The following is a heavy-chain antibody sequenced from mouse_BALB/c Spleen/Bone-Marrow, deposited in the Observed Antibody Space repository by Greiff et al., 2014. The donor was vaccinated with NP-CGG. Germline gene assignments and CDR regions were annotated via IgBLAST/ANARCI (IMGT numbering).Heavy chain of an antibody. CDR3: ARNYGYGKSFAY. D-gene: IGHD2-2*01. CDR1: GFNIKDYY. CDR2: IDPENGDT. V-gene: IGHV14-4*02. J-gene: IGHJ3*01. Sequence: EVQLQQSGAELVRSGASVKLSCTASGFNIKDYYMHWVKQRPEQGLEWIGWIDPENGDTEYAPKFQGKATMTADTSSNTAYLQLSSLTSEDTAVFYCARNYGYGKSFAYWGQGTLVTVSA.